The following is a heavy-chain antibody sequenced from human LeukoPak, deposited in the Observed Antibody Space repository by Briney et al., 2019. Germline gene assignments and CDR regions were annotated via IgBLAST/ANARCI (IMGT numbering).Heavy chain of an antibody. CDR3: ARPNYDFWSGYSPAFDY. J-gene: IGHJ4*02. CDR1: GFTFSDYY. CDR2: ISSSGSTI. Sequence: PGGSLRLSCAASGFTFSDYYMSWIRQAPGKGLERVSYISSSGSTIYYADSVKGRFTISRDNAKNSLYLQMNSLRAGDTAVYYCARPNYDFWSGYSPAFDYWGQGTLVTVSS. D-gene: IGHD3-3*01. V-gene: IGHV3-11*04.